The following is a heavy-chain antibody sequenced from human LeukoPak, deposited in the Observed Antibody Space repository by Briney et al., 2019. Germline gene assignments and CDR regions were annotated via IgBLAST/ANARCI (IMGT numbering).Heavy chain of an antibody. Sequence: GGSLRLSCAASGFTFSSYAMHWVRQAPSKGLEWVAVISYDGSNKYYADSVKGRFTISRDNSKNTLYLQMNSLRAEDTAVYYCARERCSSTSCRRNPDYWGQGTLVTVSS. CDR1: GFTFSSYA. CDR2: ISYDGSNK. D-gene: IGHD2-2*01. V-gene: IGHV3-30*04. CDR3: ARERCSSTSCRRNPDY. J-gene: IGHJ4*02.